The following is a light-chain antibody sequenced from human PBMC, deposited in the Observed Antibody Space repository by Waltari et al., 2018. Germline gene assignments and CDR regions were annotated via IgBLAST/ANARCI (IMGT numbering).Light chain of an antibody. CDR2: GKN. J-gene: IGLJ2*01. Sequence: SSELTQDPAVSVAMGQTVRITCQGHSLRGYYASWYQQRPGQAPILVIYGKNSRPSGVPDRFSGSSSDNTASLTITGAQAEDEATYYCHSRDASGVGGSFGGGTKLTVL. V-gene: IGLV3-19*01. CDR1: SLRGYY. CDR3: HSRDASGVGGS.